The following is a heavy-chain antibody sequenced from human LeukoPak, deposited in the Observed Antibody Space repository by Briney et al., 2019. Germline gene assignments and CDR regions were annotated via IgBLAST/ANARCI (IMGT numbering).Heavy chain of an antibody. J-gene: IGHJ4*02. Sequence: PGRSLRLSCAASGFTFSSYGMHWVRQAPGKGLEWVAVISYDGSNKYYADSVKGRFTISRDNSKNTLYLQMNSLRAEDTAVYYCAKEYYDILTGHSGFDYWGQGTLVTVSS. V-gene: IGHV3-30*18. D-gene: IGHD3-9*01. CDR2: ISYDGSNK. CDR1: GFTFSSYG. CDR3: AKEYYDILTGHSGFDY.